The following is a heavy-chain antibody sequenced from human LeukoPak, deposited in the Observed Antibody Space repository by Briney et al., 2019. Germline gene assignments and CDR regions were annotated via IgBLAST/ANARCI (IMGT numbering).Heavy chain of an antibody. CDR1: GYGFTSYY. CDR2: INPSVGGT. Sequence: ASVKVSCKAFGYGFTSYYIHWVRQSPGQGLEWMGIINPSVGGTTYARKFQGRVTMTRDTSTSTVYMELSSLRSEDTAVYYCARHGSGRYYPAEGRVDYWGQGTLVTVSS. J-gene: IGHJ4*02. CDR3: ARHGSGRYYPAEGRVDY. D-gene: IGHD3-10*01. V-gene: IGHV1-46*03.